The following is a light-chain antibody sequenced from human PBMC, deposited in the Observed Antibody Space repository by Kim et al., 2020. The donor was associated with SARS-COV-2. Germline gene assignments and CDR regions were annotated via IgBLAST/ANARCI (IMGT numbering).Light chain of an antibody. CDR2: DVS. V-gene: IGLV2-11*01. CDR3: CSYAGSHVV. CDR1: SSDVGGYNY. J-gene: IGLJ2*01. Sequence: QSALTQPRSVSGSPGQSVTISCTGTSSDVGGYNYVSWYQQHPGKAPKLMIYDVSKRPSGVPDRFSGSKSGNTASLTISGLQAEDEADYYCCSYAGSHVVFCGGTQLTVL.